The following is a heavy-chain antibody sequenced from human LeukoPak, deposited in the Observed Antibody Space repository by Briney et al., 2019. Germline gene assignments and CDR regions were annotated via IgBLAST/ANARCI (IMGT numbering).Heavy chain of an antibody. CDR3: ARRGDGGRSFDY. V-gene: IGHV3-23*01. Sequence: GGSLRLSCAASGFSFSSYWMSWVRQAPGKGLEWVSAISGSGGSTYYADSVKGRFTISRDNSKNTLYLQMNSLRAEDTAVYYCARRGDGGRSFDYWGQGTLVTVSS. CDR2: ISGSGGST. D-gene: IGHD4-23*01. CDR1: GFSFSSYW. J-gene: IGHJ4*02.